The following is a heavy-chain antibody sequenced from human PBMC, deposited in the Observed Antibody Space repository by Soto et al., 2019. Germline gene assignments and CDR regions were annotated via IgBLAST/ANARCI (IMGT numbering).Heavy chain of an antibody. CDR2: IIPILGIA. D-gene: IGHD3-10*01. V-gene: IGHV1-69*02. CDR3: ARTNEWFGEEYYYYYGMDV. Sequence: QVQLVQSGAEVKKPGSSVKVSCKASGGTFSSYTISWVRQAPGQGLEWMGRIIPILGIANYAQKFQGRVTITADKSTSTAYMELSSLRSEDTAVYYCARTNEWFGEEYYYYYGMDVWGQGTTVTVSS. CDR1: GGTFSSYT. J-gene: IGHJ6*02.